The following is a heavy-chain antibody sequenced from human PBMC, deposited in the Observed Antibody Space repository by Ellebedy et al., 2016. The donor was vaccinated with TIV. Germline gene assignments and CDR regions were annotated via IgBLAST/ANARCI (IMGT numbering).Heavy chain of an antibody. Sequence: GESLKISCAASGFTFSHYAMAWVRQAPGKGLEWVSGIVGSGAQKYADSVKGRFTISRDNSKRTVDLQMNSLRAEDTAVYFCAKARTPGDGYWVFDNWGQGTLVSVSS. CDR1: GFTFSHYA. D-gene: IGHD5-18*01. J-gene: IGHJ4*02. CDR3: AKARTPGDGYWVFDN. CDR2: IVGSGA. V-gene: IGHV3-23*01.